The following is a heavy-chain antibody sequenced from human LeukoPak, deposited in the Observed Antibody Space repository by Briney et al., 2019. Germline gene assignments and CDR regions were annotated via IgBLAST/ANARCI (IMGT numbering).Heavy chain of an antibody. CDR3: ARRDYDFWSYSPRAKANAFDI. D-gene: IGHD3-3*01. V-gene: IGHV4-39*01. CDR1: GGSISSSSYY. CDR2: IYYSGST. Sequence: PSETLSLTCTVSGGSISSSSYYWGGIRQPPGRGLEWIGSIYYSGSTYYNPSLKSRVTISVDTSKNQFSLKLSSVTAADTAVYYCARRDYDFWSYSPRAKANAFDIWGQGTMVTVSS. J-gene: IGHJ3*02.